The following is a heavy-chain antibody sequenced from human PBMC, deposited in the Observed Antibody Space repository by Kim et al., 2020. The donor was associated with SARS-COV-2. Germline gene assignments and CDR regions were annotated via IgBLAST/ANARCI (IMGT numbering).Heavy chain of an antibody. CDR3: ATAPIDWGGSRRAWTFDI. V-gene: IGHV1-24*01. CDR2: FDPEDGET. Sequence: ASVKVSCKVSGYTLTELSMHWVRQAPGKGLEWMGGFDPEDGETIYAQKFQGRVTMTEDTSTDTAYMELSSLRSEDTAVYYCATAPIDWGGSRRAWTFDIWGQGTMVTVSS. J-gene: IGHJ3*02. CDR1: GYTLTELS. D-gene: IGHD7-27*01.